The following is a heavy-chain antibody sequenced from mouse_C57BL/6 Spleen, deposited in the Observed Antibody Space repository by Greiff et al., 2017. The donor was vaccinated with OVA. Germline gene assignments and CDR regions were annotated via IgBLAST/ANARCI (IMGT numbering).Heavy chain of an antibody. J-gene: IGHJ1*03. CDR2: IDPSDSET. V-gene: IGHV1-52*01. CDR1: GYTFTSYW. D-gene: IGHD1-1*01. CDR3: ARAGSGRHCYFDV. Sequence: QVQLQQPGAELVRPGSSVKLSCKASGYTFTSYWMHWVKQRPIQGLEWIGNIDPSDSETHYTQKFKDKATLTVDKSSSTAYLQLSSLTSEDSADYDGARAGSGRHCYFDVWGKGTTVTVSS.